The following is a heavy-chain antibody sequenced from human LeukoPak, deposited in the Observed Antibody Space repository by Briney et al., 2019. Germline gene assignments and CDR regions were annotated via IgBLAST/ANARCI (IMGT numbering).Heavy chain of an antibody. CDR1: GYTFTSYY. CDR3: ARAGCSSTSCYNYYYYMDV. D-gene: IGHD2-2*02. J-gene: IGHJ6*03. Sequence: ASVKVSCKASGYTFTSYYMHWVRQAPGQGLEWMGIINPSGGSTSYAQKFQGRVTMTRDTSTSTVCMELSSLRSEDTAVYYCARAGCSSTSCYNYYYYMDVWGKGTTVTVSS. CDR2: INPSGGST. V-gene: IGHV1-46*01.